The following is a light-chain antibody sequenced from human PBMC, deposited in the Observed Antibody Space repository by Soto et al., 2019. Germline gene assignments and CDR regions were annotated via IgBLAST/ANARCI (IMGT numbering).Light chain of an antibody. CDR2: DAS. V-gene: IGKV3-11*01. CDR3: QVRDVWPS. Sequence: IVWTQSPVTLAVSPGEIAVLSCRASPSVSTSLAWYQHKPGQAPRLFIYDASKRAPGIPARFSGSGSGTDFTLTISRLEPEDFAVYYCQVRDVWPSFGQGTKVEIK. CDR1: PSVSTS. J-gene: IGKJ1*01.